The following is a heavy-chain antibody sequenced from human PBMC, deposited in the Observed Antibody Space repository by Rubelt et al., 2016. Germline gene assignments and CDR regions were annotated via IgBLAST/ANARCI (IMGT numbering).Heavy chain of an antibody. D-gene: IGHD3-3*01. Sequence: QITLKESGPTLVKPTQTLTLTCTFSGFSLSTSGVGVGWIRQPPGKALEWLALIYWDDDKRYSPSLKSRLTITNDTPKNQVVLTMTNMDPVDTATYYCAHSANYDFWSGYYSIAYFDYWGQGTLVTVSS. V-gene: IGHV2-5*02. CDR1: GFSLSTSGVG. CDR2: IYWDDDK. CDR3: AHSANYDFWSGYYSIAYFDY. J-gene: IGHJ4*02.